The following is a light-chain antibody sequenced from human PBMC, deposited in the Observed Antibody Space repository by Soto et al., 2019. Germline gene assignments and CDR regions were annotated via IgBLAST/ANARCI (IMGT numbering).Light chain of an antibody. CDR2: DAS. CDR1: QSISGY. V-gene: IGKV3-11*01. Sequence: EIVLTQSPATLSLSPGERATLSCRASQSISGYLAWYQHRPGRAPRLLIYDASNRATGIPDRFSGRGSGTDFTLTISSLAPEDFAVYYCQQRASWPLTFGGGTALE. CDR3: QQRASWPLT. J-gene: IGKJ4*01.